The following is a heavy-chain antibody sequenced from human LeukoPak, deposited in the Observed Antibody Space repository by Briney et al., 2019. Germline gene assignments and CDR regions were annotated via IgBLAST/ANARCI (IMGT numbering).Heavy chain of an antibody. CDR1: GFTVSSNY. J-gene: IGHJ4*02. CDR3: ATRRITMVRGVISLFDY. Sequence: GGSLRLSCAASGFTVSSNYMSWVRQAPGKGLEWVSAISGSGGSTYYADSVKGRFTISRDNSKNTLYLQMNSLRAEDTAVYYCATRRITMVRGVISLFDYWGQGTLVTVSS. V-gene: IGHV3-23*01. D-gene: IGHD3-10*01. CDR2: ISGSGGST.